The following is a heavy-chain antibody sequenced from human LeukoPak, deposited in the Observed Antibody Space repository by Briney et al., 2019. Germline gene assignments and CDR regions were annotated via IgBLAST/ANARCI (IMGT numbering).Heavy chain of an antibody. V-gene: IGHV3-48*01. CDR2: ISSSSSTI. D-gene: IGHD2-2*01. CDR1: GFTFSSYS. J-gene: IGHJ4*02. CDR3: ASPWRGPPAAINDYFDY. Sequence: GGSLRLSCAASGFTFSSYSMNWVRQAPGKGLEWVSYISSSSSTIYYADSEKGRFTISRDNAKNSLYLQMNSLRAEDTAVYYCASPWRGPPAAINDYFDYWGQGTLVTVSS.